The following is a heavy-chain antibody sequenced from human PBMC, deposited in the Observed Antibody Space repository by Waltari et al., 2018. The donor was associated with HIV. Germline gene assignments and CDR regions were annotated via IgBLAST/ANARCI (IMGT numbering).Heavy chain of an antibody. Sequence: EVQLVESGGGLVQPGGSLRLSCAASGFPLSSYWMSWVRQAPGTGLEWVANIKQDGSEKYYVDSVKGRFTISRDNAKNSLYLQMNSLRAEDTAVYYCARDRHYDILTGSYFDYWGQGTLVTVSS. CDR3: ARDRHYDILTGSYFDY. CDR2: IKQDGSEK. J-gene: IGHJ4*02. D-gene: IGHD3-9*01. V-gene: IGHV3-7*01. CDR1: GFPLSSYW.